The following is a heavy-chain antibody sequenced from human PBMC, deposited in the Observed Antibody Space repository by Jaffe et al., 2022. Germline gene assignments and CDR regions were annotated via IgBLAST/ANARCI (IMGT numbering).Heavy chain of an antibody. CDR2: INHSGST. V-gene: IGHV4-34*01. CDR3: ARARLKYGDYGPTYAFDI. J-gene: IGHJ3*02. Sequence: QVQLQQWGAGLLKPSETLSLTCAVYGGSFSGYYWSWIRQPPGKGLEWIGEINHSGSTNYNPSLKSRVTISVDTSKNQFSLKLSSVTAADTAVYYCARARLKYGDYGPTYAFDIWGQGTMVTVSS. CDR1: GGSFSGYY. D-gene: IGHD4-17*01.